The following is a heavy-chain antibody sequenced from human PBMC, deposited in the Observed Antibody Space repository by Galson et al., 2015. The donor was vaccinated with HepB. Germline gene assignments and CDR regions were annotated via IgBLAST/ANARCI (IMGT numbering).Heavy chain of an antibody. J-gene: IGHJ4*02. V-gene: IGHV3-74*01. Sequence: SLRLSCAASGFTFSSYWMHWVRQAPGKGLVWVSRINSDGSSTSYADSVKGRFTISRDNAKNTLYLQMNSLRAEDTAVYYCARGFPSTWGDYDWGQGTLVTVSS. CDR1: GFTFSSYW. CDR3: ARGFPSTWGDYD. CDR2: INSDGSST. D-gene: IGHD4-17*01.